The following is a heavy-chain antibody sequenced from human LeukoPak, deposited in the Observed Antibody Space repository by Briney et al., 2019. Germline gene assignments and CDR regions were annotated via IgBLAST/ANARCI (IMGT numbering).Heavy chain of an antibody. J-gene: IGHJ4*02. CDR2: IRGRGGST. CDR3: AKGDRIAAPSY. V-gene: IGHV3-23*01. D-gene: IGHD6-13*01. Sequence: GGSLRLSCPASALTFTSYGVSWARQAGGEGRGWVSAIRGRGGSTYSADSVKGRFTISRDNSKNTLYLQMNSLRAEDTAVYYCAKGDRIAAPSYWGQGTLVTVSS. CDR1: ALTFTSYG.